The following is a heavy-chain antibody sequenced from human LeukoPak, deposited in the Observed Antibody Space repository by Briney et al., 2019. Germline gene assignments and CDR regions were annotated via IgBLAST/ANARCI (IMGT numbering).Heavy chain of an antibody. CDR2: ISYTGSS. CDR3: ARETPDYYDSSGQNPWYFDL. CDR1: VGSISTYY. Sequence: SETLSLTCTVSVGSISTYYWSWIRQPPGQGLEWIGHISYTGSSHYNPSLKSRVTISVDTSKNQFSLKLSSVTAADTAVYYCARETPDYYDSSGQNPWYFDLWGRGTLVTVSS. V-gene: IGHV4-59*01. J-gene: IGHJ2*01. D-gene: IGHD3-22*01.